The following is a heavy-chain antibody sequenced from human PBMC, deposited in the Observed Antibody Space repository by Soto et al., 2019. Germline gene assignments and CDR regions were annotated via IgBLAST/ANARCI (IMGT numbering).Heavy chain of an antibody. J-gene: IGHJ6*02. CDR3: ARDQYRENYYYYYGMDV. Sequence: SETLSLTCTVSGGSISSYYWSWIRQPPGKGLEWIGYIYYSGSTNYNPSLKSRVTISVDTSKNQFSLKLSSVTAADTAVYYCARDQYRENYYYYYGMDVWGQGTTVTVSS. V-gene: IGHV4-59*01. D-gene: IGHD3-16*02. CDR1: GGSISSYY. CDR2: IYYSGST.